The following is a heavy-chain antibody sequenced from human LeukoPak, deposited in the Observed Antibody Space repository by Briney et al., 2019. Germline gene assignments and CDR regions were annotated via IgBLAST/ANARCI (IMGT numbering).Heavy chain of an antibody. Sequence: GGSLRLSCAASGFTCSSYAMSWVRQAPGKGLEWVSAISGSGGSTYYADSVKGRFTISRDNSKNTLDLQMNSLRAEDTAVYYCAKAAAAAGMAHNWFDPWGQGTLVTVSS. J-gene: IGHJ5*02. D-gene: IGHD6-13*01. CDR1: GFTCSSYA. CDR2: ISGSGGST. CDR3: AKAAAAAGMAHNWFDP. V-gene: IGHV3-23*01.